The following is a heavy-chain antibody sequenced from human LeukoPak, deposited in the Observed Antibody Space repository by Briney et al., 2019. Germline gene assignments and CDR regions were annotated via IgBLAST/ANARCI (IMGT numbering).Heavy chain of an antibody. D-gene: IGHD3-22*01. CDR1: GGSISSSSYY. J-gene: IGHJ5*02. CDR3: ARLIPYDSSGYPLNWFDP. Sequence: SETLSLTCTVSGGSISSSSYYWGWLRQPPGKGLEWIGSIYYSGSTYYNPSLKSRVTISVDTSKNQFSLKLSSVTAADTAVYYCARLIPYDSSGYPLNWFDPWGQGTLVTVSS. CDR2: IYYSGST. V-gene: IGHV4-39*01.